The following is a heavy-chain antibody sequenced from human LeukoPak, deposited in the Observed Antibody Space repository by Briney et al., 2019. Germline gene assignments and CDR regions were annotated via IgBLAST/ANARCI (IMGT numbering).Heavy chain of an antibody. CDR2: IYYSGST. D-gene: IGHD4-17*01. V-gene: IGHV4-31*03. CDR3: ARGLRDYGDYREY. J-gene: IGHJ4*02. Sequence: SETLSLTCTVSGGSISSGGYYWSWIRQHPGKGLEWIGYIYYSGSTYYNPSLKSRVTISVDTSKNQFSLKLSSVTAADTAVYYCARGLRDYGDYREYWGQGTLVTVSS. CDR1: GGSISSGGYY.